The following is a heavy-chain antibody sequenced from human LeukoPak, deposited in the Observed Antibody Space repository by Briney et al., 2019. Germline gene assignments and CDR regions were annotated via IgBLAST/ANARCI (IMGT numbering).Heavy chain of an antibody. CDR3: ARGDGYNKSFDY. Sequence: GGSLRLSCAASGFTFSSYEMNWVRQAPGKGLEYVSAISSNGGSTYYANSVKGRFTISRDNSKNTLYLQMGSLRAEDMAVYYCARGDGYNKSFDYWGQGTLVTVSS. J-gene: IGHJ4*02. V-gene: IGHV3-64*01. CDR2: ISSNGGST. D-gene: IGHD5-24*01. CDR1: GFTFSSYE.